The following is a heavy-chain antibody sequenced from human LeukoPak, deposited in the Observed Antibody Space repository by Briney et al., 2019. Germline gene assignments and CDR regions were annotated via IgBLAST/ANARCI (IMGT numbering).Heavy chain of an antibody. V-gene: IGHV1-18*01. J-gene: IGHJ6*02. Sequence: GASVKVSCKASGYTFTSYGISWVRQAPGQGLEWMGWISAYNGNTNYAQKLQGRVTMTTDTSTSTAYMELRSLRSDDTAVYYCARDHFPADHCSGGSCYPDGDYYGMDVWGQGTTVTVSS. CDR2: ISAYNGNT. CDR1: GYTFTSYG. D-gene: IGHD2-15*01. CDR3: ARDHFPADHCSGGSCYPDGDYYGMDV.